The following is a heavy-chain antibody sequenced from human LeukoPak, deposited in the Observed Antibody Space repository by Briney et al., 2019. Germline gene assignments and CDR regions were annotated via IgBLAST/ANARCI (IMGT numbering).Heavy chain of an antibody. CDR1: GGSISSYY. CDR3: ARHTGRPTLFDY. J-gene: IGHJ4*01. Sequence: SETLSLTCTVSGGSISSYYWSWIRQPPGKGLEWIGYIYYSGSTNYNPSLKSRVTISVDTSKNQFSLKLSSVTAADTAVYYCARHTGRPTLFDYWGQEPWSPSPQ. V-gene: IGHV4-59*08. CDR2: IYYSGST.